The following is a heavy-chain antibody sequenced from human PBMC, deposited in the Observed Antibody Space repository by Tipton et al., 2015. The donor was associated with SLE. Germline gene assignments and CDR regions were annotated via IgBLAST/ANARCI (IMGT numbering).Heavy chain of an antibody. CDR3: AQAHLWGSYRYASDI. J-gene: IGHJ3*02. CDR2: ISPSVST. Sequence: LRLSCAVYGESFSGYYWSWIRQPPGKGLEWIGEISPSVSTNYNPSLKSRVTISVDTSKNQYSLKLNSVIAADTAVYYCAQAHLWGSYRYASDIWGQGTMVTVSS. CDR1: GESFSGYY. D-gene: IGHD3-16*02. V-gene: IGHV4-34*01.